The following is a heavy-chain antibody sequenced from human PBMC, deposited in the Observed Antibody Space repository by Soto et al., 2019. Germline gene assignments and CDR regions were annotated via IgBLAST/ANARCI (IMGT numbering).Heavy chain of an antibody. D-gene: IGHD2-2*01. V-gene: IGHV4-4*07. Sequence: SETLSLTCTVSGGSISSYSWSWIRQPAGKGLEWIGRIYTSGSTNYNPSLKSRVTMSVDTSKNQFSLKLSSVTAADTAVYYCARDFCSSTSCYRYNWFDPWGQGNLVTVS. J-gene: IGHJ5*02. CDR2: IYTSGST. CDR1: GGSISSYS. CDR3: ARDFCSSTSCYRYNWFDP.